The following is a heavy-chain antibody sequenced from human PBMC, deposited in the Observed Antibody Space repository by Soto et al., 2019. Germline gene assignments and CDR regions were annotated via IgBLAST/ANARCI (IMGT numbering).Heavy chain of an antibody. V-gene: IGHV3-33*06. CDR1: GFTFSSYG. CDR3: AKGERYSYGRYYYYGMDV. D-gene: IGHD5-18*01. CDR2: IWYDGSNK. J-gene: IGHJ6*02. Sequence: PGGSLRLSCAASGFTFSSYGMHWVRQAPGKGLEWVAVIWYDGSNKYYADSVKGRFTISRDNSKNTLYLQMNSLRAEDTAVYYCAKGERYSYGRYYYYGMDVWGQGTTVTVSS.